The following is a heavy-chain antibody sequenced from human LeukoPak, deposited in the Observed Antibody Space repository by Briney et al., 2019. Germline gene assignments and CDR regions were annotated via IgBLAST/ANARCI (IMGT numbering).Heavy chain of an antibody. J-gene: IGHJ5*02. Sequence: KPSETLSLTYTVSGGSISSSSYYWGWIRQPPGKGLEWIGYIYYSGTTYYNPSLKSRVTISVDTSKDQFSLKLSSVTTADTAVYYCARAPLTTEGANWFDPWGQGTLVTVSS. CDR3: ARAPLTTEGANWFDP. CDR1: GGSISSSSYY. CDR2: IYYSGTT. D-gene: IGHD4-11*01. V-gene: IGHV4-30-4*08.